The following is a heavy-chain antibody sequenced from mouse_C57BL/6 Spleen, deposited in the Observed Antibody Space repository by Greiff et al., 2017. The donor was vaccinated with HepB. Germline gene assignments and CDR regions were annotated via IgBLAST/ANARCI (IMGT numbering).Heavy chain of an antibody. Sequence: VQLQESGAELVKPGASVKLSCKASGYTFTSYWMHWVKQRPGQGLEWIGMIHPNSGSTNYNEKFKSKATLTVDKSSSTAYMQLSSLTSEDSAVYYCARIYYYGSSPYYAMDYWGQGTSVTVSS. V-gene: IGHV1-64*01. CDR3: ARIYYYGSSPYYAMDY. CDR2: IHPNSGST. J-gene: IGHJ4*01. CDR1: GYTFTSYW. D-gene: IGHD1-1*01.